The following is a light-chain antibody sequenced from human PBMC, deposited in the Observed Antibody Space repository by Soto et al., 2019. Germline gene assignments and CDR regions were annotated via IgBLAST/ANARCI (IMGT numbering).Light chain of an antibody. CDR2: EGS. J-gene: IGLJ1*01. Sequence: QSVLTHPASVSGSPGQSITIFCTGTSSDVGSYNLVSWYQQHPGKAPKLMIYEGSKRPSGVSNRFSGSKSGNTASLTISGLQAEDEADYYCCSYAGSSTFYVFGTGTKVTVL. V-gene: IGLV2-23*01. CDR3: CSYAGSSTFYV. CDR1: SSDVGSYNL.